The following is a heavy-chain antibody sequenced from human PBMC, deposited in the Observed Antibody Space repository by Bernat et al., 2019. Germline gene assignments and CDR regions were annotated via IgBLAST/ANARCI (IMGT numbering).Heavy chain of an antibody. D-gene: IGHD2-15*01. CDR3: GRMSPRLAQNWFDP. V-gene: IGHV1-18*01. Sequence: QVQLVQSGAEVRKPGASVKVSCKASGYTFTNYAITWVQQAPGQGLEWMGWISAYNGNTNYAQKFQGRVTMTTDTSTSTAYMEVRSLRSDDTAVYYCGRMSPRLAQNWFDPWGQGTLVTVSS. J-gene: IGHJ5*02. CDR1: GYTFTNYA. CDR2: ISAYNGNT.